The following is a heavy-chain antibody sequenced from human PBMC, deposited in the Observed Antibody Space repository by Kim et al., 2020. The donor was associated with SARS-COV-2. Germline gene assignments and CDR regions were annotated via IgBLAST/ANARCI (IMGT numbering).Heavy chain of an antibody. D-gene: IGHD2-21*01. Sequence: GGSLRLSCAASGFTFSSYAMSWVRQAPGKGLEWVSAISGSGGSTYYADSVKGRFTISRDNSKNTLYLQMNSLRAEDTAVYYCAKGSGLWWHISYSDYWGQGTLVTVSS. CDR2: ISGSGGST. V-gene: IGHV3-23*01. CDR1: GFTFSSYA. CDR3: AKGSGLWWHISYSDY. J-gene: IGHJ4*02.